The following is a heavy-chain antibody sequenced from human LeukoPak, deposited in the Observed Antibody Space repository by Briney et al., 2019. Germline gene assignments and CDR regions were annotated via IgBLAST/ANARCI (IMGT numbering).Heavy chain of an antibody. CDR2: IKPDTDDI. CDR1: GYTFTGYF. J-gene: IGHJ4*02. Sequence: ASVKVSCKASGYTFTGYFMHWVRQAPGQGLESMGLIKPDTDDIKCAQKFQGRVTMTSDTSINTAYMELSSLRSDDTAVYYCATLSRYHSDAYISWGYRDYWGQGTLVTVSS. CDR3: ATLSRYHSDAYISWGYRDY. D-gene: IGHD5-24*01. V-gene: IGHV1-2*02.